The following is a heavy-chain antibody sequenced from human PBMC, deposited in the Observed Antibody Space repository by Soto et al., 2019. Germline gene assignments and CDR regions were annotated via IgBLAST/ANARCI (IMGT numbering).Heavy chain of an antibody. CDR3: ARHFGSSGYYEFFQH. J-gene: IGHJ1*01. D-gene: IGHD5-12*01. CDR2: IYYSGNT. CDR1: GGSISSSSYY. Sequence: SETLSLTCTVSGGSISSSSYYWGWIRQPPGKGLEWIGSIYYSGNTYHNPSLNSRVTVSVDTSKNQFSLKLSSVTAADTAVYYCARHFGSSGYYEFFQHWGQGTLVTVSS. V-gene: IGHV4-39*01.